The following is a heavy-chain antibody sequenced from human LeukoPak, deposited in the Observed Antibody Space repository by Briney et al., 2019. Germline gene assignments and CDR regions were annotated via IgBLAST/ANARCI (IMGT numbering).Heavy chain of an antibody. CDR2: IYYSGST. CDR3: ASYDSRGLFDY. D-gene: IGHD3-22*01. Sequence: ASETLSLTCAVYGGSFSGYYWSWIRQPPGKGLEWIGYIYYSGSTNYNPSLKSRVTISVDTSMNQFSLKLNSVTAADTAVYYCASYDSRGLFDYWGQGTLVTVSS. CDR1: GGSFSGYY. J-gene: IGHJ4*02. V-gene: IGHV4-59*01.